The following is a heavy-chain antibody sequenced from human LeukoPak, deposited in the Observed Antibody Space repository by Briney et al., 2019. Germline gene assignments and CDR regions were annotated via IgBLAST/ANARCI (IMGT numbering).Heavy chain of an antibody. J-gene: IGHJ4*02. CDR1: GGSISSGSY. Sequence: PSQTLSLTCTVSGGSISSGSYWSWIRQPAGKGLEWIGRIYTSGSTNYNPSLKSRVTISVDTSKNQFSLKLSSVTAADTAVYYCARDANGFIHDYWGQGTLVTVSS. V-gene: IGHV4-61*02. D-gene: IGHD2-8*01. CDR2: IYTSGST. CDR3: ARDANGFIHDY.